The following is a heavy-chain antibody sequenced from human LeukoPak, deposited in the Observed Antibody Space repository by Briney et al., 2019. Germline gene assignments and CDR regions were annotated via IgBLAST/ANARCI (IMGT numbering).Heavy chain of an antibody. V-gene: IGHV4-34*01. CDR3: ARFPSGMDV. CDR2: INHSGST. J-gene: IGHJ6*02. Sequence: PSETLSLTCAVYGGSFSGYYWSWIRQPPGKGLEWIGEINHSGSTNYNPSLKSRVTISVDTSKNQFSLKLSSVTAADTAVYYCARFPSGMDVWGQGTTVTVSS. CDR1: GGSFSGYY.